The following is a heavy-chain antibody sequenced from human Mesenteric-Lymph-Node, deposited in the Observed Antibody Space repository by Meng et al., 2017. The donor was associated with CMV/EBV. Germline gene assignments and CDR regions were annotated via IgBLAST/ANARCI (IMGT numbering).Heavy chain of an antibody. V-gene: IGHV3-21*04. CDR3: AKDIGITIFGRLDP. D-gene: IGHD3-3*01. J-gene: IGHJ5*02. CDR2: ISSSSSYI. CDR1: GFTFGSYN. Sequence: GESLKISCAASGFTFGSYNMNWVRQAPGKGLEWVSSISSSSSYIYYADSVKGRFTISRDNAKNSLYLQMNSLRAEDTALYYCAKDIGITIFGRLDPWGQGTLVTVSS.